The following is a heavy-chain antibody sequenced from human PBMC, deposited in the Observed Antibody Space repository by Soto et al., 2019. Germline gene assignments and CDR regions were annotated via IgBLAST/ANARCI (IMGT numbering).Heavy chain of an antibody. J-gene: IGHJ5*02. D-gene: IGHD3-22*01. V-gene: IGHV1-69*06. CDR2: IIPIFGTA. Sequence: SVKVSCKASGGTFSSYAISWVRQAPGKGLEWMGGIIPIFGTANYAQKFQGRVTITADKSTSTAYMELSSLRPEDTAVYYCATWYDSSGYYRVGSWFDPWGQGTLVTSPQ. CDR3: ATWYDSSGYYRVGSWFDP. CDR1: GGTFSSYA.